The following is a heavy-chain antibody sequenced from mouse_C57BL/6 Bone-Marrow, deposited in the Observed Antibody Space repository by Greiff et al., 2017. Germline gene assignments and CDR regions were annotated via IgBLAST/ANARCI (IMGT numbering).Heavy chain of an antibody. J-gene: IGHJ3*01. D-gene: IGHD2-5*01. CDR1: GFNIKDYY. Sequence: EVKLQESGAELVRPGASVKLSCTASGFNIKDYYMHWVKQRPEQGLEWIGRIDPEDGDTEYAPKFQGKATMTADTSSNTAYLQLSSLTSEDTAVYYCTTVTYSNQFAYWGQGTLVTVSA. CDR2: IDPEDGDT. V-gene: IGHV14-1*01. CDR3: TTVTYSNQFAY.